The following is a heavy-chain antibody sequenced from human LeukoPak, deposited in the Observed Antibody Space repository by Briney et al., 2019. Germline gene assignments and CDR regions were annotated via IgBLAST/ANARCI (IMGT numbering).Heavy chain of an antibody. D-gene: IGHD6-19*01. CDR2: ISYDGSNK. V-gene: IGHV3-30*04. Sequence: GGSLRLSCAASGFTFSSYAMHWVRQAPGKGLEWVAVISYDGSNKHYADSAKGRFTISRDNSKNTLYLQMSSLRAEDTAVYYCMRAAGWGYQWLTDAFDIWGQGTMVTVSS. CDR3: MRAAGWGYQWLTDAFDI. J-gene: IGHJ3*02. CDR1: GFTFSSYA.